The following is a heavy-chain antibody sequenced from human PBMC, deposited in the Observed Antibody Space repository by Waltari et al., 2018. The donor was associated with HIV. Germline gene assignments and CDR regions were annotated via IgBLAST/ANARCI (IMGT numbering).Heavy chain of an antibody. CDR1: GFMFSSYS. Sequence: EVQLVESGGDLVQPGGSLRLSCAASGFMFSSYSMNWVRQDTGKRLEWVTYRSGNDNTLYYADTVKGRLTISRDNAKKSLLLQMNSLRAEDTAVYYCARRYCSNVSCKPLDHWGQGTLVTVSS. J-gene: IGHJ5*02. CDR2: RSGNDNTL. D-gene: IGHD2-2*01. V-gene: IGHV3-48*01. CDR3: ARRYCSNVSCKPLDH.